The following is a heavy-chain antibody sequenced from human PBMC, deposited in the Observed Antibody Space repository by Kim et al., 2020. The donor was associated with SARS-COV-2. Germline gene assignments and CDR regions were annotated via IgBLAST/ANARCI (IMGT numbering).Heavy chain of an antibody. J-gene: IGHJ5*02. CDR2: IYTSGST. Sequence: SETLSLTCTVSGGSISSGSYYWSWIRQPARKGLEWIGRIYTSGSTNYNPSLKSRVTISVDTSKNQFSLKLSSVTAADTAVYYCARDGVPAGGSGSYRSWFDPCGQGTLVTVSS. V-gene: IGHV4-61*02. CDR1: GGSISSGSYY. D-gene: IGHD3-10*01. CDR3: ARDGVPAGGSGSYRSWFDP.